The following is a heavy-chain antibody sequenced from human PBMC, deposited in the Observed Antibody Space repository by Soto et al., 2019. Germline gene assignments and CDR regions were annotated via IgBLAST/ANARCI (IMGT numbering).Heavy chain of an antibody. J-gene: IGHJ5*02. Sequence: PGGSLRLSCAASGFTFSSYAMSWVRQAPGKGLEWVSAISGSGGSTYYADSVKGRFTISRDNSRNTLYLQMNSLRAEDTAVYYCAKGLPREAPAVAGQYNWFDPWGQGTLVTVSS. D-gene: IGHD6-19*01. V-gene: IGHV3-23*01. CDR3: AKGLPREAPAVAGQYNWFDP. CDR1: GFTFSSYA. CDR2: ISGSGGST.